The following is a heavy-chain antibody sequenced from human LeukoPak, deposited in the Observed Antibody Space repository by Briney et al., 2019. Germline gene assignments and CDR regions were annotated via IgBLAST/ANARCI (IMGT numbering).Heavy chain of an antibody. J-gene: IGHJ5*02. CDR2: INHSGST. Sequence: RASETLSLTCAVYGGSFSGYYWSWIRQPPGKGLEWIGEINHSGSTNYNPSLKSRVTISVDTSKNQFSLKLSSVTAADTAVYYCARHRRKLDTYYYGSGSYYLFDPWGQGTLVTVSS. D-gene: IGHD3-10*01. V-gene: IGHV4-34*01. CDR1: GGSFSGYY. CDR3: ARHRRKLDTYYYGSGSYYLFDP.